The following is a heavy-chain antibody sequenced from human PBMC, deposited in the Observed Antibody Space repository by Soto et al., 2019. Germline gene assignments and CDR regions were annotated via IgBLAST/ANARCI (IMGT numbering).Heavy chain of an antibody. Sequence: QLQLQESGPGLVKPSETLSLTCTVSGGSISSSSYYWGWIRQPPGKGLEWIGSIYYSGSTYYNPSLKSRVTISVDTSKNQFSLKRSSVTAADTAVYYCARISLRGGWSFDYWGQGTLVTVSS. CDR1: GGSISSSSYY. CDR2: IYYSGST. V-gene: IGHV4-39*01. CDR3: ARISLRGGWSFDY. D-gene: IGHD3-3*02. J-gene: IGHJ4*02.